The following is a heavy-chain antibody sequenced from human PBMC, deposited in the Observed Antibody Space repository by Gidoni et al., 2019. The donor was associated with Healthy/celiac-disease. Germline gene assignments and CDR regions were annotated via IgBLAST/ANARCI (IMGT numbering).Heavy chain of an antibody. CDR1: GGSFSGYY. D-gene: IGHD3-3*01. V-gene: IGHV4-34*01. Sequence: QVQLQQWGAGLLKPSETLSLTCAVYGGSFSGYYWSWIRQPPGKGLEWIGEINHSGSTNYNPALKSRVTISVDTSKNQFSLKLSSVTAADTAVYYCARGLIWSGYYLDYWGQGTLVTVSS. CDR3: ARGLIWSGYYLDY. CDR2: INHSGST. J-gene: IGHJ4*02.